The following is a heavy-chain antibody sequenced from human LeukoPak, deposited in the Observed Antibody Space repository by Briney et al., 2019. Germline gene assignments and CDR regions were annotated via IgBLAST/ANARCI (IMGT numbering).Heavy chain of an antibody. CDR1: GFTLSSYG. V-gene: IGHV3-23*01. Sequence: GGSLRLSCAASGFTLSSYGMSWVRQAPGKGLEWVSTISNSGGSSYYADSVKGRFTISRDNSKNTLYLQQNSLRAEDTAVFYCARDRGYNVFDSWGQGTLITVSS. J-gene: IGHJ4*02. D-gene: IGHD3-10*01. CDR2: ISNSGGSS. CDR3: ARDRGYNVFDS.